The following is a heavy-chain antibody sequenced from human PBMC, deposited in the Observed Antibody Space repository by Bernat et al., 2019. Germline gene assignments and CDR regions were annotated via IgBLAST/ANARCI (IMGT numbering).Heavy chain of an antibody. CDR2: IRSKANSYAT. CDR3: ARDRREMATISSFDY. Sequence: EVQLVESGGGLVQPGGSLKLSCAASGFTFSGSAMHWVRQASGKGLEWVGRIRSKANSYATAYAASVKGRFTISRDDSKNTAYLQMNSLRAEDTAVYYCARDRREMATISSFDYWGQGTLVTVSS. J-gene: IGHJ4*02. V-gene: IGHV3-73*01. D-gene: IGHD5-24*01. CDR1: GFTFSGSA.